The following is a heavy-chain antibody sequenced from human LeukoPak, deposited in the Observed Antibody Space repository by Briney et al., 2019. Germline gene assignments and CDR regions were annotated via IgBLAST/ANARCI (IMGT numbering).Heavy chain of an antibody. CDR3: ARTSYDILAGYYSGGGPFDS. V-gene: IGHV4-61*02. CDR2: IYPSGRT. CDR1: GYSISSGYY. J-gene: IGHJ4*02. D-gene: IGHD3-9*01. Sequence: SETLSLTCTVSGYSISSGYYWTWIRQPAGKGLEWIGRIYPSGRTNYNPSLKSRVTISIDTSKKQFSLRLSSVTAADTAVYFCARTSYDILAGYYSGGGPFDSWGQGTLVTVSS.